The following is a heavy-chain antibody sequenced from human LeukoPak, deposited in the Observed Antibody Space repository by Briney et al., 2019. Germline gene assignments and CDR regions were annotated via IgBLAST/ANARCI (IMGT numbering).Heavy chain of an antibody. V-gene: IGHV3-30-3*01. CDR3: VRGMHYDSSGPPY. D-gene: IGHD3-22*01. J-gene: IGHJ4*02. CDR2: ISYDGSNK. CDR1: GFSFSNYA. Sequence: PGGSLRLSCAASGFSFSNYAMHWVRQAPGKGLEWVAVISYDGSNKYYADSVKGRFTISRDNSKNTLYLQMNSLRAEDTAVYYCVRGMHYDSSGPPYWGQGTLVTASS.